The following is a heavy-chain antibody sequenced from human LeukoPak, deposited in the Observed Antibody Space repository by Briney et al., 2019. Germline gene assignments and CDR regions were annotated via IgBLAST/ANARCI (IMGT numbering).Heavy chain of an antibody. CDR1: GGSFSGYY. Sequence: SETLSLTCAVYGGSFSGYYWSWIRQPPGKGLEWIGEINHSGSTNYNPSLKSRVTMSVDTSKNQFSLKLSSVTAADTAVYYCARDKLFYDSSGYYYYYYGMDVWGQGTTVTVSS. D-gene: IGHD3-22*01. J-gene: IGHJ6*02. CDR3: ARDKLFYDSSGYYYYYYGMDV. V-gene: IGHV4-34*01. CDR2: INHSGST.